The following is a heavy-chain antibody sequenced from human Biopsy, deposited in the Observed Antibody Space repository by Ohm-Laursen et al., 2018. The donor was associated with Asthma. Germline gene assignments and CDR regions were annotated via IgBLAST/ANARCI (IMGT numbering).Heavy chain of an antibody. D-gene: IGHD4-17*01. CDR2: IYHTGGT. J-gene: IGHJ6*02. CDR1: GGSISSGDYS. CDR3: ARVASYGDLYFGIDV. Sequence: SQTLSLTCAVSGGSISSGDYSWSWIRQPPGKGLEWIGYIYHTGGTYYNASLKSRVTISVDRSKNQFSLNLTSVTAADTAVYYCARVASYGDLYFGIDVWGPGTTVSVS. V-gene: IGHV4-30-2*01.